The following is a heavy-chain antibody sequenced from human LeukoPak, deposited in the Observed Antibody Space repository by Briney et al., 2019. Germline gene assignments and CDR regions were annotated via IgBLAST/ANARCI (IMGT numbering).Heavy chain of an antibody. CDR2: ISGSGGST. CDR1: GFTFSSYA. V-gene: IGHV3-23*01. J-gene: IGHJ4*02. D-gene: IGHD6-6*01. Sequence: GGSLRLSCAASGFTFSSYAMSWVRQAPGKGLEWVSAISGSGGSTYYADSVKGRFTISRDNSKNTLYLQMNSPRAEDTAVYYCAKGDTRIAARPLDYWGQGTLVTVSS. CDR3: AKGDTRIAARPLDY.